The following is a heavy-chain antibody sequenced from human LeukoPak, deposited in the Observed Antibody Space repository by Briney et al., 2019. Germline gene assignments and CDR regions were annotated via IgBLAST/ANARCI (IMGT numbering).Heavy chain of an antibody. J-gene: IGHJ6*02. CDR2: ISSNGGST. D-gene: IGHD6-13*01. CDR3: AAAAGTDYYYGMDV. Sequence: PGGSLRLSCAASGFTFSSYAMHWVRQAPGKGLEYVSAISSNGGSTYYANSVKGRFTISRDNSKNTLYLQMGSLRAEDMAVYYCAAAAGTDYYYGMDVWGQGTTVTVSS. CDR1: GFTFSSYA. V-gene: IGHV3-64*01.